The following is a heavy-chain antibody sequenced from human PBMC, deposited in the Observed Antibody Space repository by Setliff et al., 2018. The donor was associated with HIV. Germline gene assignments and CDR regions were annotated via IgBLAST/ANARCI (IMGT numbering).Heavy chain of an antibody. D-gene: IGHD1-26*01. V-gene: IGHV4-34*01. CDR1: GGSFSGYS. J-gene: IGHJ4*02. CDR2: IDQSGST. CDR3: VRPIVGDTARYFDY. Sequence: PSETLSLTCAVYGGSFSGYSWTWIRQPPGKGLEWIGEIDQSGSTNYNPSLKSRVTTSVDTSKNQFSLKLSSVTAADTAVYYCVRPIVGDTARYFDYWGQGTLVTVSS.